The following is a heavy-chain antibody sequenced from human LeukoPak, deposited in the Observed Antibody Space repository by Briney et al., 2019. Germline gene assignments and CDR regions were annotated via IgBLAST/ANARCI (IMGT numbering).Heavy chain of an antibody. Sequence: SQTLSLACAISGDRVSSNSAAWSWIRQSPSRGLEWLGRTYYRSKWYDDFAESVKSRITINPDTSKNQFSLQLNSVTPEDTAVYYCARGRIAYYGMVVWGQGTTVTVSS. D-gene: IGHD2-21*01. J-gene: IGHJ6*02. V-gene: IGHV6-1*01. CDR2: TYYRSKWYD. CDR1: GDRVSSNSAA. CDR3: ARGRIAYYGMVV.